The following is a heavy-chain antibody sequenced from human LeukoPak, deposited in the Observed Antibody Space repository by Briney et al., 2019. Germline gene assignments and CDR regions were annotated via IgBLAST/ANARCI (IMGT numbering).Heavy chain of an antibody. D-gene: IGHD6-19*01. CDR1: GGTFSSYA. V-gene: IGHV1-69*05. Sequence: SVKVSCKASGGTFSSYAISWVRQAPGQGLEWMGGIIPIFGTANYAQKFQGRVTITTDESTSTAYMELSSLRSEDTAVYYCAGGTAVADYYYYYMDVWGKGTTVTVSS. CDR3: AGGTAVADYYYYYMDV. J-gene: IGHJ6*03. CDR2: IIPIFGTA.